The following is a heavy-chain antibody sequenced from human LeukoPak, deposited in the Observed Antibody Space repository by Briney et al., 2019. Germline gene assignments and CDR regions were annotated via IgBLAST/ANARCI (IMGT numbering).Heavy chain of an antibody. V-gene: IGHV4-59*08. CDR2: IYYSGST. CDR3: ARLGRSHYYGSEEEARVDY. CDR1: SGSITSYY. D-gene: IGHD3-10*01. J-gene: IGHJ4*02. Sequence: SETLSLTCTVSSGSITSYYWNWIRQPPGKGLEWIGYIYYSGSTNYNPSLKSRVTISVDTSKNQFSLKLSSVTAADTAVYYCARLGRSHYYGSEEEARVDYWGQGTLVTVSS.